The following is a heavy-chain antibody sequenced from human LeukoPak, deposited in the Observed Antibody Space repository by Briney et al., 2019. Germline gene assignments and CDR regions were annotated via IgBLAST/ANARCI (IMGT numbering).Heavy chain of an antibody. J-gene: IGHJ4*02. Sequence: AGRSLRLSCAASGFTFSSYGMHWVRQAPGKGLEWVAVIWYDGSNKYYADSVKGRFTISSDNSKNTLYLQMNSLRAEDTAVYYCARDLSWFGEFDYWGQGTLVTVSS. CDR2: IWYDGSNK. V-gene: IGHV3-33*01. D-gene: IGHD3-10*01. CDR1: GFTFSSYG. CDR3: ARDLSWFGEFDY.